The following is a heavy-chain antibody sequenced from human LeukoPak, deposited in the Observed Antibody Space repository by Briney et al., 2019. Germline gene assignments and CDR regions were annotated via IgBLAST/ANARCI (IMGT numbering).Heavy chain of an antibody. CDR2: IYTSGST. CDR3: ARFVVPAAMGWYFDL. J-gene: IGHJ2*01. CDR1: GGSISSYY. D-gene: IGHD2-2*01. V-gene: IGHV4-4*07. Sequence: SETLSLTCTVSGGSISSYYWSWIRQPAGKGLEWIGRIYTSGSTNYNPSLKSRVTISVDTSKNQFSLKLSSVTAADTAVYYCARFVVPAAMGWYFDLWGRGTLVTVSS.